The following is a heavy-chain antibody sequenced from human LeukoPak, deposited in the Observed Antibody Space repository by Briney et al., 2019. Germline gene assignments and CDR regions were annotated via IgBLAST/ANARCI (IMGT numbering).Heavy chain of an antibody. J-gene: IGHJ6*02. D-gene: IGHD5-18*01. V-gene: IGHV1-18*01. CDR1: GYSFTNYG. Sequence: ASGKVSCKASGYSFTNYGISWVRQAPGQGLEWMGWISAYNDNAHYAPGLEGRVTMPSETSTRTAYMELRSLRSDDTAVYYCARESRGYRYGYYYYCDMDVWGQGTTVTGSS. CDR3: ARESRGYRYGYYYYCDMDV. CDR2: ISAYNDNA.